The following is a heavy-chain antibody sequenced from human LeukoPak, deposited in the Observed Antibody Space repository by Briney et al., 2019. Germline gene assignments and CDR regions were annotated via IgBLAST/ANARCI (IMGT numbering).Heavy chain of an antibody. D-gene: IGHD6-13*01. Sequence: GGSDRLFCAASGFTFSNAWMSWVRQAPGKGLEWVGRIKSKTDGGTTDYAAPVKGRFTISRDDSKNTLYLQMNSLKTEDTAVYYCTTARDSSSWSYYYYYGMDVWGQGTTVTVSS. CDR1: GFTFSNAW. J-gene: IGHJ6*02. CDR2: IKSKTDGGTT. CDR3: TTARDSSSWSYYYYYGMDV. V-gene: IGHV3-15*01.